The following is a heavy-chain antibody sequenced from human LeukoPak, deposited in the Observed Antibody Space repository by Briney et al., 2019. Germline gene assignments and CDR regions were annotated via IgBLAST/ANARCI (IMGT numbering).Heavy chain of an antibody. V-gene: IGHV4-59*12. CDR3: ARGRPIPAARFDY. D-gene: IGHD2-2*01. CDR2: IYYSGST. CDR1: GGSISSYY. J-gene: IGHJ4*02. Sequence: SETLSLTCTVSGGSISSYYWSWIRQPPGKGLEWIGYIYYSGSTNYNPSLKSRVTISVDTSKNQFSLKLSSVTAADTAVYYCARGRPIPAARFDYWGQGTLVTVSS.